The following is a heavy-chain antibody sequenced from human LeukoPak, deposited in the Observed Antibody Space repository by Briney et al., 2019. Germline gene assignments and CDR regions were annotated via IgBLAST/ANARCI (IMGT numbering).Heavy chain of an antibody. D-gene: IGHD2-15*01. CDR2: IDWDDDK. Sequence: SGPTLVNPTQTLTLTCTFSGFSLSTSGMCVSWIRQPPGKALEWLARIDWDDDKYYSTSLKTRLTISKDTSKNQVVLTMTNMDPVDTATYYCARIYCGGGSCYSFDIWGQGTMVTVSS. V-gene: IGHV2-70*11. CDR1: GFSLSTSGMC. J-gene: IGHJ3*02. CDR3: ARIYCGGGSCYSFDI.